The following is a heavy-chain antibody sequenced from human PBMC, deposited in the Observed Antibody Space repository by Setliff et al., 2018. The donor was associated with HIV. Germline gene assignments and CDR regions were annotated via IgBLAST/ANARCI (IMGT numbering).Heavy chain of an antibody. CDR2: IYTGGTT. Sequence: SETLSLTCTVSGGSISSGSYYWTWIRQPAGKGLEWIGHIYTGGTTNYNPSLKSRVSTSAAMSKNHFSLNLSSVTAADTAVYYCCRSMTTVLEDAFDIWGQGAMVTVSS. V-gene: IGHV4-61*09. J-gene: IGHJ3*02. D-gene: IGHD4-17*01. CDR1: GGSISSGSYY. CDR3: CRSMTTVLEDAFDI.